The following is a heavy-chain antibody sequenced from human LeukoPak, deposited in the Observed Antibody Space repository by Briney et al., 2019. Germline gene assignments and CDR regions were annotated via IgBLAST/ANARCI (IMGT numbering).Heavy chain of an antibody. CDR1: GGSISSGGFH. CDR2: IYYSGSS. J-gene: IGHJ4*02. Sequence: PSETLSLTCTVFGGSISSGGFHLSWIRQHPGEGLEWIGYIYYSGSSYYNPSHKSRLTMSVDTSKSQFSLKLSSVAAVDTAVYFCARGRDYSDYWGQGTLVGVSS. CDR3: ARGRDYSDY. V-gene: IGHV4-31*03.